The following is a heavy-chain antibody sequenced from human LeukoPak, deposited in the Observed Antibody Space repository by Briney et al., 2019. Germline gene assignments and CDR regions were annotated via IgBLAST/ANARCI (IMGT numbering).Heavy chain of an antibody. D-gene: IGHD1-1*01. J-gene: IGHJ4*02. V-gene: IGHV3-48*03. CDR2: INSGGSTL. CDR3: ARIHNLGILAHFDY. CDR1: GFTFSSYE. Sequence: PGGSLRLSCAASGFTFSSYEMNWARQAPGKGLEWVSYINSGGSTLYYADSVKGRFTISRDNAKNSLYLQMNSLRAEDTAVYYCARIHNLGILAHFDYWGQGTLVTVSS.